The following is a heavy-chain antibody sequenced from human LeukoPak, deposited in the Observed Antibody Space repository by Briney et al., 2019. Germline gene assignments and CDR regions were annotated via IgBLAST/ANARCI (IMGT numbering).Heavy chain of an antibody. D-gene: IGHD2-15*01. CDR1: GFTFSSYT. V-gene: IGHV3-30*02. Sequence: GGSLRLSCAASGFTFSSYTMNWVRQPPGKGLEWVAFIRYDGNDKYYADSVKGRFTISRDNSKNTLYLQMNSLRAEDTAVYYCARDEGYCSGGSCYSGYYGMDVWGQGTTVTVSS. CDR2: IRYDGNDK. J-gene: IGHJ6*02. CDR3: ARDEGYCSGGSCYSGYYGMDV.